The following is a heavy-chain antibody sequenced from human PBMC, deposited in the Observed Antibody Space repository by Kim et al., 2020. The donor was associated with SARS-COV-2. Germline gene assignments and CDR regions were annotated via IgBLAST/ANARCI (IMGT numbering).Heavy chain of an antibody. J-gene: IGHJ4*02. V-gene: IGHV3-21*06. Sequence: GGSLRLSCVASGFSISDYGMNWVRQAPGRGLEWLSSISSTRVSIFYADSVKGRFTISREDAKNTLYLQMNSLRAEDTALYYCARWGRTSGYNPFDYWGQGSLVTVSS. D-gene: IGHD3-22*01. CDR2: ISSTRVSI. CDR3: ARWGRTSGYNPFDY. CDR1: GFSISDYG.